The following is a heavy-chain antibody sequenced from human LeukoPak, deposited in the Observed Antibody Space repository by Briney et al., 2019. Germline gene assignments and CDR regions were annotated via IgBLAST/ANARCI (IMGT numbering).Heavy chain of an antibody. D-gene: IGHD5-18*01. CDR2: IYSGGTT. Sequence: GGSLRLSCAASGFTVSTNCMTWVRQAPGKGLEWVSTIYSGGTTYYADSVMGRFTISRHNSRNTLYLQMNSLRAEDTAVYFCARVDTVMAYYFDLWGQGTLVTVSS. J-gene: IGHJ4*02. CDR1: GFTVSTNC. CDR3: ARVDTVMAYYFDL. V-gene: IGHV3-53*04.